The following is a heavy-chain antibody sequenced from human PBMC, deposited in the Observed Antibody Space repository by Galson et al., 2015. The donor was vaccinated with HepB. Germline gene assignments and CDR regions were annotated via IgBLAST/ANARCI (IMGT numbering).Heavy chain of an antibody. Sequence: SVKVSCKASGYTFTSYAMHWVRQAPGQRLEWMGWINAGNGNTKYSQKFQGRVTITRDTSASTAYMELSSLRSEDTAVYYCALGYSSSWDYYYGMDVWGQGTTVTVSS. CDR3: ALGYSSSWDYYYGMDV. CDR1: GYTFTSYA. D-gene: IGHD6-13*01. CDR2: INAGNGNT. J-gene: IGHJ6*02. V-gene: IGHV1-3*01.